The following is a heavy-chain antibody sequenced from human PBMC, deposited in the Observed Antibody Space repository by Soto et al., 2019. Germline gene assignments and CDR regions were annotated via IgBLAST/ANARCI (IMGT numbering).Heavy chain of an antibody. J-gene: IGHJ3*02. CDR2: IWYDGSNK. CDR1: GFTFSSYG. V-gene: IGHV3-33*01. D-gene: IGHD4-17*01. Sequence: QVQLVESGGGVVQPGRSLRLSCAASGFTFSSYGMHWVRQAPGKGLEWVAVIWYDGSNKYYADSVKGRFTISRDNSKNTLYLQMNSLRAEDTAVYYCARDTPRYGDYAEVAFDIWGQGTMVTFSS. CDR3: ARDTPRYGDYAEVAFDI.